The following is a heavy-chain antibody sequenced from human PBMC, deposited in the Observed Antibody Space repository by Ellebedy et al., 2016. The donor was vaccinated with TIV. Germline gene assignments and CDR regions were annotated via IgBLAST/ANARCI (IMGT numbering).Heavy chain of an antibody. CDR3: AGDGEWLVDAFDI. V-gene: IGHV1-3*01. D-gene: IGHD6-19*01. Sequence: KFQGRVTITRDTSASTAYMELSSLRSEDTAVYYYAGDGEWLVDAFDIWGQGTMVTVSS. J-gene: IGHJ3*02.